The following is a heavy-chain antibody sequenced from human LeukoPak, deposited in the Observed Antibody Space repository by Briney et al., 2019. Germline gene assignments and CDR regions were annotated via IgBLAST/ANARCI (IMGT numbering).Heavy chain of an antibody. CDR3: ARHSKGSFYFDY. J-gene: IGHJ4*02. CDR2: IYYSGST. CDR1: GGSISSSSYY. Sequence: SETLSLTCTVSGGSISSSSYYWGWIRQPPGKGLEWIGSIYYSGSTYYSSSLKSRVTISVDTSKNQFPLKLNSVTAADTALYYCARHSKGSFYFDYWGQGTLVTVSS. V-gene: IGHV4-39*01. D-gene: IGHD1-26*01.